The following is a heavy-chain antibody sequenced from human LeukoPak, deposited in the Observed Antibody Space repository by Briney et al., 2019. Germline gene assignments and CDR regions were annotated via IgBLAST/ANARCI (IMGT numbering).Heavy chain of an antibody. Sequence: SETLSLTCTVSGGSISSSSYYWGWIRQPPGKGLEWIGGIYYSGSTYYNPSLKSRVTISVDTSKNQFSLKLSSVTAADTAVYYCARAFLVGYSPEEYFFDYWGQGNLVTVSS. CDR2: IYYSGST. V-gene: IGHV4-39*07. D-gene: IGHD2-15*01. CDR1: GGSISSSSYY. J-gene: IGHJ4*02. CDR3: ARAFLVGYSPEEYFFDY.